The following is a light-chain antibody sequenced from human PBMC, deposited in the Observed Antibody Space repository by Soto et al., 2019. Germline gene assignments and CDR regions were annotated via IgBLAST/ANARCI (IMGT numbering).Light chain of an antibody. Sequence: QSALTQPASVSGSPGQSIAISCTGTSSDVGGYYSVSWYQQHPGKAPKLVIYDVSNRPSGVSNRFSGSKSGNTASLTISGRQAEDEADYYFSSYTSSSTRVFGGGTKLTVL. V-gene: IGLV2-14*01. CDR2: DVS. J-gene: IGLJ2*01. CDR3: SSYTSSSTRV. CDR1: SSDVGGYYS.